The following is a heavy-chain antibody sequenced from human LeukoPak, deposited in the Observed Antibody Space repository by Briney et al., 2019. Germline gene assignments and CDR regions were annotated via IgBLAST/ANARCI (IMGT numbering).Heavy chain of an antibody. J-gene: IGHJ4*02. V-gene: IGHV3-53*01. CDR3: ARGVEPLVANTLAY. D-gene: IGHD1-14*01. Sequence: PGGSLRLSCAASRFTVITNDMTWVRQAPGKGLEWVSVLYSDGNTKYADSVQGRFTISRDNSKNTLYLEMNSLTPDDTDVYDCARGVEPLVANTLAYWGQGTLVTVSS. CDR2: LYSDGNT. CDR1: RFTVITND.